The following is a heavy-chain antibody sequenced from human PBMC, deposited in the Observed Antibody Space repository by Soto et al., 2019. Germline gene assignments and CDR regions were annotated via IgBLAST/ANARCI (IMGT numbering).Heavy chain of an antibody. V-gene: IGHV4-39*01. CDR1: GGSISSSSYY. CDR2: IYYSGST. J-gene: IGHJ4*02. D-gene: IGHD2-15*01. Sequence: SETLSLTCTVSGGSISSSSYYWGWIRQPPGKGLEWIGSIYYSGSTYYNPSLKSRVTISVDTSKNQFSLKLSSVTAADTAVYYCARHTPAISISDHWGQGTLVTVSP. CDR3: ARHTPAISISDH.